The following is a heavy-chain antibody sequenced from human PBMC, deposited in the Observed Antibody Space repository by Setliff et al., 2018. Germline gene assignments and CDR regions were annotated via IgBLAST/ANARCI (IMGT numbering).Heavy chain of an antibody. J-gene: IGHJ4*02. CDR3: ARDRTYYGSGTYTRWFDY. CDR2: IFYSGDT. Sequence: SETLSLTCTASGASVRSHYWSWIRQPPGKGLEWIGFIFYSGDTKSNPSLKSRVTMSVDTSKNQFSLKLSSVTAADTAVYYCARDRTYYGSGTYTRWFDYWGQGTLVTVSS. CDR1: GASVRSHY. D-gene: IGHD3-10*01. V-gene: IGHV4-59*02.